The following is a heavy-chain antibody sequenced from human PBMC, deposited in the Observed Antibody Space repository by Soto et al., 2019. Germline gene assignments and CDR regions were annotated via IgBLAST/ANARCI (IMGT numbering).Heavy chain of an antibody. V-gene: IGHV3-48*01. D-gene: IGHD6-13*01. CDR1: GFTFSTYS. CDR3: ARDLRPIAAAGNYYYYYGMDV. Sequence: GGSLRLSCAASGFTFSTYSMNWVRQAPGKGLEGVSYISSSSSTIFYTDSVKGRFTVSRDNAKNSLYLQMNSLRAEDTAVYYCARDLRPIAAAGNYYYYYGMDVWGQGTTVTVSS. CDR2: ISSSSSTI. J-gene: IGHJ6*02.